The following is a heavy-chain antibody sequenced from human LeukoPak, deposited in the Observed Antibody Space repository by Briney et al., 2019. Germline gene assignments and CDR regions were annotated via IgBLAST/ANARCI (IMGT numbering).Heavy chain of an antibody. CDR2: INPNSGGT. CDR3: AREGYYDSTEAPIDAFDI. Sequence: GASVKVSCKAFGYTFTSNYMHWVRQAPGQGLEWMGWINPNSGGTNYAQKFQGRVTMTRDTSISTAYMELSRLRSDDTAVYYCAREGYYDSTEAPIDAFDIWGQGTMVTVSS. CDR1: GYTFTSNY. V-gene: IGHV1-2*02. D-gene: IGHD3-22*01. J-gene: IGHJ3*02.